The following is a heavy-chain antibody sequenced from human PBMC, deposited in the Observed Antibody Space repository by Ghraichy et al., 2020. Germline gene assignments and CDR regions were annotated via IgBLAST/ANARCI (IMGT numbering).Heavy chain of an antibody. CDR1: GFTFSNAW. Sequence: GESLNISCAASGFTFSNAWMSWVRQAPGKGLEWVGRIKSKTDGGTTDYAAPVKGRFTISRDDSKNTLYLQMNSLKTEDTAVYYCTTHRITMIVVAWSGYGMDVWGQGTTVTVSS. CDR3: TTHRITMIVVAWSGYGMDV. J-gene: IGHJ6*02. V-gene: IGHV3-15*01. D-gene: IGHD3-22*01. CDR2: IKSKTDGGTT.